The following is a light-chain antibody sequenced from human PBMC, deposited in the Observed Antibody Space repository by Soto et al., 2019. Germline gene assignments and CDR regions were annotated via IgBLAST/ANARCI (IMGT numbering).Light chain of an antibody. Sequence: DIQMTQSPSTLSASVGDRVTITCRASQSISSWLAWYQQKPGKAPKLLIYKASSLESGVPSRVSGSGSGTEFTLTISSLQPDDFATDYCQQYNSYSGTFGQGTKLEIK. J-gene: IGKJ2*01. CDR1: QSISSW. CDR2: KAS. V-gene: IGKV1-5*03. CDR3: QQYNSYSGT.